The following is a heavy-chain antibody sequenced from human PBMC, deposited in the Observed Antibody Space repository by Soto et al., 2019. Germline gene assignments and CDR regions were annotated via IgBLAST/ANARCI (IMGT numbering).Heavy chain of an antibody. Sequence: QVQLVQSGAQVKKPGSSVKVSCKASGGTFSSYAISWVRQAPGQGLEWMGGIIPIFGTANYAQKFQGRVTITADESTSTAYMELSSLRSEDTAVYYCATCIAARRGLVSPQRYYYYGMDVWGQGTTVTVSS. CDR2: IIPIFGTA. CDR1: GGTFSSYA. J-gene: IGHJ6*02. CDR3: ATCIAARRGLVSPQRYYYYGMDV. V-gene: IGHV1-69*01. D-gene: IGHD6-6*01.